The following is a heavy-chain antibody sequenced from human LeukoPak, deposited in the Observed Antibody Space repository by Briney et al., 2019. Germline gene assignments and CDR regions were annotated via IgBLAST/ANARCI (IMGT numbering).Heavy chain of an antibody. V-gene: IGHV7-4-1*02. J-gene: IGHJ6*03. CDR2: INTNTGST. CDR3: AREGGSGSYYGYYYCTDV. D-gene: IGHD3-10*01. Sequence: ASVKLSCKASGYTFTSYAMNWVRQAPGQGLEWVGWINTNTGSTTYAHGFTGRCVFFLDTSVSTAYPHISSLKAEDTAVSYCAREGGSGSYYGYYYCTDVWGKGTTVTVSS. CDR1: GYTFTSYA.